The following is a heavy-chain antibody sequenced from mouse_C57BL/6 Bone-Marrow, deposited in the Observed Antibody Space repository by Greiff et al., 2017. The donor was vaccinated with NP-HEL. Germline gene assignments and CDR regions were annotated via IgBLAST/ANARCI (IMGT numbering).Heavy chain of an antibody. Sequence: QVQLQQPGAELVKPGASVKLSCKASGYTFTSYWMHWVKQRPGRGLEWIGRIDPNSGGTKYNEKFKSKATLTVDKPSSTAYMQLSSLTSEDSAVYDCARWYYGSSYDWYFDVWGTGTTVTVSS. CDR2: IDPNSGGT. CDR1: GYTFTSYW. J-gene: IGHJ1*03. CDR3: ARWYYGSSYDWYFDV. D-gene: IGHD1-1*01. V-gene: IGHV1-72*01.